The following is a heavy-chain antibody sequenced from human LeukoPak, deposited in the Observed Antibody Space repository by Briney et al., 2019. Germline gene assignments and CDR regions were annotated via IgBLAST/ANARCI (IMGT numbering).Heavy chain of an antibody. CDR3: ARSPYGDIDY. V-gene: IGHV4-39*01. Sequence: SETLSLTCTVSGGSISSSSYYWGWIRQPPGKGLEWIGSIYRGGTTHYNPSLKSRVTLSVDTSKNQFSLKLNSVTAADTAVYYCARSPYGDIDYWGQGTLVTVSS. CDR2: IYRGGTT. J-gene: IGHJ4*02. D-gene: IGHD4-17*01. CDR1: GGSISSSSYY.